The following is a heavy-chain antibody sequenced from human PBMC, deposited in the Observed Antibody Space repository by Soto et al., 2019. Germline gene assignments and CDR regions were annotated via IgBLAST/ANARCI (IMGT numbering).Heavy chain of an antibody. J-gene: IGHJ4*02. V-gene: IGHV4-34*01. Sequence: TLSLTCAVYGGSFSGYYWSWISQPPGKGLEWIGEITHSGSTNYNPSLKSRVTISVDTSKNQISLKLSSVTAADTAVYYCARGPVRPQSGGYDYWGQGTLVTVS. CDR1: GGSFSGYY. CDR3: ARGPVRPQSGGYDY. CDR2: ITHSGST. D-gene: IGHD6-19*01.